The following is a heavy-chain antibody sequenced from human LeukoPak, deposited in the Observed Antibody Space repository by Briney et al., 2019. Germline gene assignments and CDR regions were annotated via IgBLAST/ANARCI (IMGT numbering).Heavy chain of an antibody. J-gene: IGHJ4*02. D-gene: IGHD4-23*01. CDR1: GFTFSSYA. Sequence: GGSLRLSCAASGFTFSSYAMSWVRQAPGKGLEWVSVIYSGGSTYYADAVKGRFTISRDNSKNTLYLQINSLRAEDTAVYYCARGADSGGNSVDFWGQGTLVTVSS. CDR3: ARGADSGGNSVDF. V-gene: IGHV3-66*01. CDR2: IYSGGST.